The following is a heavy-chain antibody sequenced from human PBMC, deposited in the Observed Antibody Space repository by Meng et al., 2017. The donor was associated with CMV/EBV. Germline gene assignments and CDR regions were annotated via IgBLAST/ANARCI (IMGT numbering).Heavy chain of an antibody. V-gene: IGHV4-34*01. D-gene: IGHD3-3*01. CDR2: INHSGST. Sequence: GSLRLSCAVYGWSFSGYYWSWSRQPPGKGLEWIGEINHSGSTNYNPSLKSRVTISVDTSKNQFSLKLSSVTAADTAVYYCARARLGSGYPYYYYYGMDVWGQGTTVTVSS. J-gene: IGHJ6*02. CDR1: GWSFSGYY. CDR3: ARARLGSGYPYYYYYGMDV.